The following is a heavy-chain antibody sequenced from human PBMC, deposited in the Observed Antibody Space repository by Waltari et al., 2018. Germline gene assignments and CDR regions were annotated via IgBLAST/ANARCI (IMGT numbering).Heavy chain of an antibody. J-gene: IGHJ4*02. CDR3: AKSLYTGSVSYMLTDV. CDR1: GYSISSAYF. CDR2: VHHRGSA. V-gene: IGHV4-38-2*02. Sequence: QVQLQESGPGLVKPSETLSLTCTVSGYSISSAYFWGWIRQPPGKGLEWIGSVHHRGSAYYNPSLQSRVTISVDTTRGQVSLKLSSVTAADTAVYYCAKSLYTGSVSYMLTDVWGLGTLVTVSS. D-gene: IGHD2-8*02.